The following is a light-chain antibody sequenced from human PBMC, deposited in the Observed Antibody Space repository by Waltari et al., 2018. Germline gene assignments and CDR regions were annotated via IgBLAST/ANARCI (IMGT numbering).Light chain of an antibody. J-gene: IGKJ1*01. V-gene: IGKV3-11*01. Sequence: EIVLTQSPATLSLSPGEGPTLSCRASQSVSSQLVWYQQKRGQAPRLLIYDASNRATGIPARFSGSGSGTDFTLTISSLEPEDFAVYYCQQCNNSPLTFGQGTKVEIK. CDR1: QSVSSQ. CDR2: DAS. CDR3: QQCNNSPLT.